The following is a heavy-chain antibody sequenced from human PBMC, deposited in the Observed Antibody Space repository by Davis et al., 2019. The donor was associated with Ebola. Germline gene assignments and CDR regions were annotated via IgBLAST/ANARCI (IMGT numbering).Heavy chain of an antibody. Sequence: PGGSLRLSCEVSGFNFRNYGMHWVRQTPGKGLEWVAVIWYDGSNKNYGDSVKGRFTISRENSKNTLYLQMNSLRTEDTAVYYCTRGSVRFLEWLSQNAFDIWGQGTMVTVSS. V-gene: IGHV3-33*01. J-gene: IGHJ3*02. CDR3: TRGSVRFLEWLSQNAFDI. CDR1: GFNFRNYG. D-gene: IGHD3-3*01. CDR2: IWYDGSNK.